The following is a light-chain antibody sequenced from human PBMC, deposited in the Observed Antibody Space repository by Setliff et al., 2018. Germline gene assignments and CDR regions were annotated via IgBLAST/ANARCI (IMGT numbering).Light chain of an antibody. Sequence: SVLTQPPSASGTPGQRVTISCSGSSSNIGTNTVNWYQQLPGTAPKLLIYSNNQRPSGVPDRFSGSESGTSASLAISGLQSEDEADYYCAAWDDSLNGHVFGTGTKVTVL. V-gene: IGLV1-44*01. CDR3: AAWDDSLNGHV. J-gene: IGLJ1*01. CDR2: SNN. CDR1: SSNIGTNT.